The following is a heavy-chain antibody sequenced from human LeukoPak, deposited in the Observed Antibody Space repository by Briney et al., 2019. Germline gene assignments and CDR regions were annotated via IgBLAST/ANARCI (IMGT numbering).Heavy chain of an antibody. CDR3: ARDSVPAALGGLDY. J-gene: IGHJ4*02. D-gene: IGHD2-2*01. CDR1: GFTFSSYA. V-gene: IGHV3-23*01. Sequence: PGGSLRLSCAASGFTFSSYAMSWVRQAPGKGLEWVSAISGSDGSTYYGDSVKGRFTISRDNSKNTLYLQMNSLRAEDTALYYCARDSVPAALGGLDYWGQGTLVTVSS. CDR2: ISGSDGST.